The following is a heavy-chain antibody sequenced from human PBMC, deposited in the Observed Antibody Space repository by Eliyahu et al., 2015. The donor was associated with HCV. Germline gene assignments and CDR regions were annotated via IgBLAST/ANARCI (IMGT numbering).Heavy chain of an antibody. CDR3: ASGGGGIAVAGTGGWFDP. Sequence: QVQLQESGPGLVKPSETLSLXCTVSGXSITTXYWSXIRQPPGKGLEWIGYXHXSGXTNYNPSLKSRVTISVDTSKNQFSLNLTSXTAADTAVYYCASGGGGIAVAGTGGWFDPWGQGTLVTVSS. J-gene: IGHJ5*02. CDR1: GXSITTXY. D-gene: IGHD6-19*01. CDR2: XHXSGXT. V-gene: IGHV4-59*01.